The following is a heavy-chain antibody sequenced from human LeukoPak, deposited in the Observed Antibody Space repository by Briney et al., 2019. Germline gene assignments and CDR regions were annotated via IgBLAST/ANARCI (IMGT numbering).Heavy chain of an antibody. CDR3: AAYDILTGYNDAFDI. D-gene: IGHD3-9*01. J-gene: IGHJ3*02. V-gene: IGHV4-34*01. CDR1: GGSFSGYY. Sequence: SETLSLTCAVYGGSFSGYYWSWIRQPPGKGLEWIGEINHSGSTNYNPSLKSRVTISVDTANNRFSLKVTSVTAADTAVYYCAAYDILTGYNDAFDIWGQGTMVTVSS. CDR2: INHSGST.